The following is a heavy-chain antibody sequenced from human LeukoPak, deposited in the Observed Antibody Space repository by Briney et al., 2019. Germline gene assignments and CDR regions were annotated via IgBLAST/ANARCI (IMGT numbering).Heavy chain of an antibody. V-gene: IGHV3-7*01. Sequence: GGSLRLSXVGSGFMFSNYWMTWVRQAPGKGLEWVASIKEDGSEKHYADSMKGRFTISRDNAKSSLYLQMNSLRGDDMAVYYCASEINWGSGAFDVWGQGTMVTVSS. CDR1: GFMFSNYW. CDR3: ASEINWGSGAFDV. CDR2: IKEDGSEK. J-gene: IGHJ3*01. D-gene: IGHD7-27*01.